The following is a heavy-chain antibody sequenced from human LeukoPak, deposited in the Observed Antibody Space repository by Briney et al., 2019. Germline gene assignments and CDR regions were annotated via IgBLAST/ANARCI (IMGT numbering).Heavy chain of an antibody. Sequence: GGSLRLSCTASGFTFGDYSMNWVRQAPGKGLEWVGFIRSKAYGGTTEYAASVKGRFTISRDDSKSIAYLQMYSLKTEDTAVYYCTRGRRATHDYWGQGTLVTVSS. J-gene: IGHJ4*02. D-gene: IGHD1-26*01. CDR3: TRGRRATHDY. V-gene: IGHV3-49*04. CDR2: IRSKAYGGTT. CDR1: GFTFGDYS.